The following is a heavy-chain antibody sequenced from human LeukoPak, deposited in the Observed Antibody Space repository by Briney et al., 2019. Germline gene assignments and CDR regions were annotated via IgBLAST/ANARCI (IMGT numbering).Heavy chain of an antibody. Sequence: GGSLRLSCAASGFTFSNAWMSWVRQAPGKGLEWVGRIQSKTDGGTTDYAAPVKGRFTISRDDSKNTLYLQMSSLKTEDTAVYYCAREVMYNFDYWGQGTLVTVSS. CDR3: AREVMYNFDY. J-gene: IGHJ4*02. CDR1: GFTFSNAW. CDR2: IQSKTDGGTT. V-gene: IGHV3-15*01. D-gene: IGHD1-1*01.